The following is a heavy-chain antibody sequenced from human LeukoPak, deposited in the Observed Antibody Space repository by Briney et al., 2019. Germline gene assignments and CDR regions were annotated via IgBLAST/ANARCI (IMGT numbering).Heavy chain of an antibody. Sequence: ASVKVSCKASGYTFTGYYMHWVRQAPGQGLEWMGWISAYNGNTNYAQKLQGRVTMTTDTSTSTAYMELRSLRSDDTAVYYCARNADPKNFGSWGYYNAYYFDYWGQGTLVIVYS. J-gene: IGHJ4*02. CDR1: GYTFTGYY. CDR2: ISAYNGNT. CDR3: ARNADPKNFGSWGYYNAYYFDY. V-gene: IGHV1-18*04. D-gene: IGHD3-10*01.